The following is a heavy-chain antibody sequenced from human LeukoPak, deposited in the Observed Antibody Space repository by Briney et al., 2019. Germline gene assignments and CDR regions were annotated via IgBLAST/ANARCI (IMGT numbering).Heavy chain of an antibody. D-gene: IGHD1-26*01. V-gene: IGHV4-59*12. J-gene: IGHJ4*02. CDR2: IYYSGST. Sequence: SETLSLTCTVSGGSISSYYWSWIRQPPGKGLEWIGNIYYSGSTNYNPSLKSRVTISVDTSKNQFSLKLSSVTAADTAVYYCAREEWELPTKYYWGQGTLVTVSS. CDR1: GGSISSYY. CDR3: AREEWELPTKYY.